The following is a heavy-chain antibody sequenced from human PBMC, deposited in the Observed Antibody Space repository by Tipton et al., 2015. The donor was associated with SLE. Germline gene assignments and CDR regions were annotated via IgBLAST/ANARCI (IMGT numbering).Heavy chain of an antibody. CDR2: ISSSSSFT. CDR3: ARAAFHWYFDL. V-gene: IGHV3-11*03. Sequence: PRLSCAASGFTFSDYYMSWIRQAPGKGLEWVSYISSSSSFTNYADSVKGRFTISRDNAKNSLYLQMNSLRAEDTVVYYCARAAFHWYFDLWGRGTLVTVSS. CDR1: GFTFSDYY. J-gene: IGHJ2*01.